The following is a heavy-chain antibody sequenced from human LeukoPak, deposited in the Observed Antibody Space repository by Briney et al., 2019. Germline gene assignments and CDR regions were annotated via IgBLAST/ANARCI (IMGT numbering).Heavy chain of an antibody. V-gene: IGHV4-34*01. J-gene: IGHJ6*03. CDR3: ACYASFTMVRTYYYYYYMDV. Sequence: PSETLSLTCAVYGGSFSGYYWSWIRQPPGKGLEWIGEINHSGSTNYNPSLKSRVTISVDTSKNQFSLKLSSVTAADTAVYYCACYASFTMVRTYYYYYYMDVWGKGTTVTVSS. CDR1: GGSFSGYY. D-gene: IGHD3-10*01. CDR2: INHSGST.